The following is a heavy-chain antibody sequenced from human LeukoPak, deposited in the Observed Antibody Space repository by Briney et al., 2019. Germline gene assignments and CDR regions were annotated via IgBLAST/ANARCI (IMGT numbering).Heavy chain of an antibody. CDR3: ARALGSGSEY. J-gene: IGHJ4*02. D-gene: IGHD3-10*01. CDR2: VSGSGSTT. Sequence: PGGTLRLSCAASGFTFSSYGMNWVRQAPGKGLEWVSAVSGSGSTTYYARSVKGRFTVSRDNSKNTLYLQMNSLRAEDTAVYYCARALGSGSEYWGQGTLVTVSS. CDR1: GFTFSSYG. V-gene: IGHV3-23*01.